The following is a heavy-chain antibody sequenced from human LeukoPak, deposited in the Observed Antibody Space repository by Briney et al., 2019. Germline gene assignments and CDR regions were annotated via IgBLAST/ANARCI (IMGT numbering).Heavy chain of an antibody. CDR1: GFTFSSYS. D-gene: IGHD2-2*01. J-gene: IGHJ4*02. CDR2: ISSSSSTI. Sequence: PGGSLRLSCAASGFTFSSYSMNWVRQAPGKGLEWVSYISSSSSTIYYADSVKGRFTISRDNAKNSLYLQMNSLRAEDTAVYYCARDYGSSTSTHLDYWGQGTLVTVSS. V-gene: IGHV3-48*01. CDR3: ARDYGSSTSTHLDY.